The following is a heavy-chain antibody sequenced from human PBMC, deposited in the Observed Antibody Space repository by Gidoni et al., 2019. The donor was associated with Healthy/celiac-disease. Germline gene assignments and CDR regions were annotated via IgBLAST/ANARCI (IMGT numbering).Heavy chain of an antibody. CDR2: IYPSGSH. Sequence: QVQLQESGPGLVKPSQTLSLTCTVSGGSIRSGSYYWSWIRQPAGKGLEWIGRIYPSGSHNYNPSLKSRVTMSVDTSKNQFSLKLSSVTAADTAVYYCARDLLVRPGGDCWFDPWGQGTLVTVSS. V-gene: IGHV4-61*02. CDR1: GGSIRSGSYY. J-gene: IGHJ5*02. CDR3: ARDLLVRPGGDCWFDP. D-gene: IGHD2-21*01.